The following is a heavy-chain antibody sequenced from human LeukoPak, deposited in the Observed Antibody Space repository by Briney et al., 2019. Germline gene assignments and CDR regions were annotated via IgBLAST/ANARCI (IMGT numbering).Heavy chain of an antibody. CDR2: IYYSGST. D-gene: IGHD6-13*01. Sequence: PSETLSLTCTVSGGSISSSSYYWGWIRQPPGKGLEWIGSIYYSGSTYYNPSLKSRVTISVDTSKNQFSLKLSSVTAADTAVYYCARQGSLDDYWGQGTLVTVSS. V-gene: IGHV4-39*01. CDR3: ARQGSLDDY. J-gene: IGHJ4*02. CDR1: GGSISSSSYY.